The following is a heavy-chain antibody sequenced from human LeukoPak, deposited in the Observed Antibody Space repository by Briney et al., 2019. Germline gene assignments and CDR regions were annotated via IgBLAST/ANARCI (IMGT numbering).Heavy chain of an antibody. D-gene: IGHD3-22*01. CDR1: GITLSNYG. J-gene: IGHJ4*02. CDR2: ISDRGGIS. CDR3: AKRGVVIRVILVGFHKEASYFDS. Sequence: PGGSLRLSCAVSGITLSNYGMSWVRQVPGKGLEWVAGISDRGGISNYADSVKGRFTISRDISKNTLYLQMNSLRAEDTAVYFCAKRGVVIRVILVGFHKEASYFDSWGQGALATVSS. V-gene: IGHV3-23*01.